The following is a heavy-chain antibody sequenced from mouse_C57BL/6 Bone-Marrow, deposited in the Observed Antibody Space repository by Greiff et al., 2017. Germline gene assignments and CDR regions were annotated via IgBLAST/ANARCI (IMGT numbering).Heavy chain of an antibody. CDR2: IYWDEDK. CDR3: ARGYYDYDEFDY. D-gene: IGHD2-4*01. V-gene: IGHV8-9*01. CDR1: VFSLSTFGMG. Sequence: QVTLKESGPGLLQPSPTLSLTCSFSVFSLSTFGMGVSWIRQPSGKGLEWLAHIYWDEDKHYKPSLKSQLTISKDTSNNQVFRKITTVDTADTATYYSARGYYDYDEFDYWGQGTTLTVSS. J-gene: IGHJ2*01.